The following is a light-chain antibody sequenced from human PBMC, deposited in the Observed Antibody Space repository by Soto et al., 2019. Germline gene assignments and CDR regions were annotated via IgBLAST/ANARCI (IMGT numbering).Light chain of an antibody. CDR3: CSSGGSPTYV. Sequence: QSALTQPASVSWSPGQSITSSCTGTSSNVGSYKLVSWYQQHPGKAPKLMIFEVNKRPSGVSNRFSGSKSGNTASLTISWLKVEDEADYYCCSSGGSPTYVFGTGTKLTVL. V-gene: IGLV2-23*02. CDR1: SSNVGSYKL. J-gene: IGLJ1*01. CDR2: EVN.